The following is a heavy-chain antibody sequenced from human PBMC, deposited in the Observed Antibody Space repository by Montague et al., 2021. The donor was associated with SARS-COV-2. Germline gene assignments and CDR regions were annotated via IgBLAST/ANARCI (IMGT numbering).Heavy chain of an antibody. CDR3: AMPYFSSTSCYLFYGMDV. J-gene: IGHJ6*02. Sequence: SETLSLTCAVYGGSFSGYYWSWIRQPPGKGLEWIGEINHSGSTNXNPSLKSRVTISVGTSKNQFSLKLSSVTAADTAVYYCAMPYFSSTSCYLFYGMDVWGQGTTVTVSS. V-gene: IGHV4-34*01. CDR1: GGSFSGYY. D-gene: IGHD2-2*01. CDR2: INHSGST.